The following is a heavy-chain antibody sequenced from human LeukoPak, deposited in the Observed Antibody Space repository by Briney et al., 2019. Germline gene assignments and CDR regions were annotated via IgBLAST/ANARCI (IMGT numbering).Heavy chain of an antibody. CDR2: THHRGST. Sequence: PSQTLSLTCTVSGGSISSNDYYWSWIRQPPGKGLEWIGYTHHRGSTFYNPSLKSRVTISVDTSKNQFSLKLSSVTAADTAVYYCARGYSSSLVLDYWGQGTLVTVSS. J-gene: IGHJ4*02. CDR3: ARGYSSSLVLDY. D-gene: IGHD6-13*01. V-gene: IGHV4-30-2*01. CDR1: GGSISSNDYY.